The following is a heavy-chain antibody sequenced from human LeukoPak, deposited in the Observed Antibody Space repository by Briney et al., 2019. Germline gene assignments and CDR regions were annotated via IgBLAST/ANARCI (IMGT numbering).Heavy chain of an antibody. J-gene: IGHJ4*02. D-gene: IGHD2-21*02. CDR3: ATLPLTATRDY. V-gene: IGHV3-48*03. Sequence: EPGGSLRLSCAASGFTFSSYEMNWVRQAPGKGLEWVSYISSSGSTIYYADSVKGRFTISRDNAKNSLYLQMNSLRAEDTAVYYCATLPLTATRDYWGQGTPVTVSS. CDR1: GFTFSSYE. CDR2: ISSSGSTI.